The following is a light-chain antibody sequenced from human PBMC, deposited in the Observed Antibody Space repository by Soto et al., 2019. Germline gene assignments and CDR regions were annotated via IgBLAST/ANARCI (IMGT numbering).Light chain of an antibody. V-gene: IGLV2-11*01. Sequence: QSALTQPRSVSGSPGHSVTISCTGTSSDVGGYNYVSWYQQHPGKVPKLMIYDVSKRPSGVPDRFSGSKSGNTASLTISGLQADDEADYYCCSFAGSPLYVFGTGTRSPS. CDR3: CSFAGSPLYV. J-gene: IGLJ1*01. CDR2: DVS. CDR1: SSDVGGYNY.